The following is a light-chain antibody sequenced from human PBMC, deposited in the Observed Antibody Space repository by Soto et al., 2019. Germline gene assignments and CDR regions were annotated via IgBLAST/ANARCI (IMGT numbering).Light chain of an antibody. J-gene: IGKJ4*01. CDR3: QQSYSTPRT. Sequence: IRLPQSPSSLSASVGDRVPITCRASQSISSSLSWFQQKPGKAPNLLIYAASSLQSGVPSRFSGSGSGTDFTLTISSLQPEDFATYYCQQSYSTPRTFAGGTKVDIK. CDR2: AAS. CDR1: QSISSS. V-gene: IGKV1-39*01.